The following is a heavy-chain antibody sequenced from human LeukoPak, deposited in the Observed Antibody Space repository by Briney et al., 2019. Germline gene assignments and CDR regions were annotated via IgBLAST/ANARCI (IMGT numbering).Heavy chain of an antibody. V-gene: IGHV4-39*01. D-gene: IGHD3-3*01. J-gene: IGHJ6*03. CDR2: IFYSGST. CDR1: GGSTSSSVDY. Sequence: SGTLSLTCTVSGGSTSSSVDYWGWIRQPPGKGLEWIGSIFYSGSTYYNPSLKSRVSISVDTSENQFSLKLNSVTAADTAMYYCVRQVIDIWGGYLGAEVYYYDHMDVWGKGTTVTVSS. CDR3: VRQVIDIWGGYLGAEVYYYDHMDV.